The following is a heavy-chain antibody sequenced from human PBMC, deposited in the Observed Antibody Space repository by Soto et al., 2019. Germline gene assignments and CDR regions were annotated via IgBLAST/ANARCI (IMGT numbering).Heavy chain of an antibody. Sequence: LSLTCTVTGGALSGYYWTWIRQSDGEGLEWIGRICSSGSTNYNPSLKCRVTISLDTSMNYFFLRLSSVTAADTAVYYCARGQRFSDWFDPWGQGTLVTVSS. J-gene: IGHJ5*02. CDR1: GGALSGYY. D-gene: IGHD3-3*01. V-gene: IGHV4-4*07. CDR2: ICSSGST. CDR3: ARGQRFSDWFDP.